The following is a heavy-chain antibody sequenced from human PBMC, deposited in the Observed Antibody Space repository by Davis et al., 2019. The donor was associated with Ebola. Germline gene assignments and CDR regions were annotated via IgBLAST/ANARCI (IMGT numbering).Heavy chain of an antibody. CDR2: ISSSSTSR. CDR3: AKGQRGRGSYYSY. V-gene: IGHV3-21*04. CDR1: GFSFSSCS. Sequence: PGGSLRLSCAASGFSFSSCSMNWVRQAPGKGLEGVSSISSSSTSRYYVDSVKGRFTISRDNAKNSLYLQMNSLRTEDTALYYCAKGQRGRGSYYSYWGQGTLVTVSS. J-gene: IGHJ4*02. D-gene: IGHD3-10*01.